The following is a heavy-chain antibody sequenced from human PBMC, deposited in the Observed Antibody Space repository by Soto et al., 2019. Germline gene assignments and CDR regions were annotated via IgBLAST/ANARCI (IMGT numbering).Heavy chain of an antibody. J-gene: IGHJ6*03. CDR2: IIPILGIA. CDR3: AAAAPAVVPAAEYYYYYMDV. V-gene: IGHV1-69*02. Sequence: QVQLVQSGAEVKKPGSLVKVSCKASGGTFSSYTISWVRQAPGQGLEWMGRIIPILGIANYAQKLQGRVTITADKSTSTAYMELSSLRSEDTAVYYCAAAAPAVVPAAEYYYYYMDVWGKGTTVTVSS. D-gene: IGHD2-2*01. CDR1: GGTFSSYT.